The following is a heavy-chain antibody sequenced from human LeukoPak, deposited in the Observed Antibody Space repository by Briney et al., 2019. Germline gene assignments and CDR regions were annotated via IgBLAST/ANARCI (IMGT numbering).Heavy chain of an antibody. Sequence: SETLSLTCALYGGSFSGYYWSWIRQPPGKGLEWIGEINHSGSTNYNPSLKSRVTISVDTSKNQFSLKLSSVTAADTAVYYCARRNHYYGSGSYYKPIDYWGQGTLVTVSA. J-gene: IGHJ4*02. CDR3: ARRNHYYGSGSYYKPIDY. CDR1: GGSFSGYY. D-gene: IGHD3-10*01. CDR2: INHSGST. V-gene: IGHV4-34*01.